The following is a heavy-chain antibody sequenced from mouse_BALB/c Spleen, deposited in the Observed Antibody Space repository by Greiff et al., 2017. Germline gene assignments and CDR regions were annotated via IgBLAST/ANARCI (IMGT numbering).Heavy chain of an antibody. V-gene: IGHV14-3*02. Sequence: VQLQQSGAELVKPGASVKLSCTASGFNIKDTYMHWVKQRPEQGLEWIGRIDPANGNTKYDPKFQGKATITADTSSNTAYLQLSSLTSEDTAVYYCASDGYDEGYYYAMDYWGQGTSVTVSS. CDR1: GFNIKDTY. CDR2: IDPANGNT. CDR3: ASDGYDEGYYYAMDY. J-gene: IGHJ4*01. D-gene: IGHD2-2*01.